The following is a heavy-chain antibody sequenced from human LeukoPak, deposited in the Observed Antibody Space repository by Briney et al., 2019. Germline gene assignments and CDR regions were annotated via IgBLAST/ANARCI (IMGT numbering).Heavy chain of an antibody. CDR2: INHSGST. Sequence: PSETLSLTCAVYGGSFSGYFWSWIRQPPGKGLEWIGEINHSGSTNYNPSLKSRVTISVDTSKNQFSLKLSSVTAADTAVYYCARGYCSGGSCHQVFDWGQGTLVTVSS. CDR1: GGSFSGYF. D-gene: IGHD2-15*01. J-gene: IGHJ4*02. V-gene: IGHV4-34*01. CDR3: ARGYCSGGSCHQVFD.